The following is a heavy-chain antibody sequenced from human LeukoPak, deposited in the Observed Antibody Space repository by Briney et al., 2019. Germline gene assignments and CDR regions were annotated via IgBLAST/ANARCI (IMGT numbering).Heavy chain of an antibody. V-gene: IGHV3-9*01. CDR3: AKDMGYCSSTSCYFGAFDI. CDR2: ISWNRGSI. CDR1: GFTFDDYA. J-gene: IGHJ3*02. D-gene: IGHD2-2*01. Sequence: GRSLRLSCAASGFTFDDYAMHWVRQAPGKGLEWVSGISWNRGSIGYADSVKGGFTISRDNAKNSLYLQMNSLRADDTALYYCAKDMGYCSSTSCYFGAFDIWGQGTMVTVSS.